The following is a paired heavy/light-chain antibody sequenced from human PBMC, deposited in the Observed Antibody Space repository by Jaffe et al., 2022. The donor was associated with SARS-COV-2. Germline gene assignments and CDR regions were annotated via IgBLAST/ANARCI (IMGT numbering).Heavy chain of an antibody. D-gene: IGHD4-17*01. CDR2: ISSDGSYI. Sequence: EVQLVESGGGLVKPGGSLRLSCAATGFTFTSYSMNWVRQAPGKGLEWVSSISSDGSYIYYADSVRDRFIISRDNAKNSLYLQMNSLRAEDTAVYYCARDYFGDYAADYWGQGTLVTVSS. V-gene: IGHV3-21*01. CDR1: GFTFTSYS. J-gene: IGHJ4*02. CDR3: ARDYFGDYAADY.
Light chain of an antibody. V-gene: IGKV3-20*01. J-gene: IGKJ2*01. Sequence: EIVLTQSPGTLSLSPGEGATLSCRASQRVSNNNLAWYQQKPGQAPRLLIYGASSRATGIPDRFSGSGSGTDFTLTISRLEPEDFAVYYCQHFDSSLYTFGQGTKLENK. CDR3: QHFDSSLYT. CDR1: QRVSNNN. CDR2: GAS.